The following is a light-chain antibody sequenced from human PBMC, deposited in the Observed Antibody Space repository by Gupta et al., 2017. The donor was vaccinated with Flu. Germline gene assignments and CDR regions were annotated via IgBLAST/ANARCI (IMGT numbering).Light chain of an antibody. J-gene: IGLJ3*02. Sequence: GSIATNYVQWYQQRPGSSPTTLIYEENQRPSGVPDRFSCSIDSSSNSAFLTISGLKTEDEADYYCQSYDSSTNWVFGGGTKLTVL. CDR1: GSIATNY. CDR3: QSYDSSTNWV. CDR2: EEN. V-gene: IGLV6-57*01.